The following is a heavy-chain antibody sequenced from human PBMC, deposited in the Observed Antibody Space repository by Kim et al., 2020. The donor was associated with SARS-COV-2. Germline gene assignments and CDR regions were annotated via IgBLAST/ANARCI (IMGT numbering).Heavy chain of an antibody. CDR3: ARIGSPGIDY. Sequence: NTYYNPSLKSRVPISVDTSKNQFALKLSSVTAADTAVYYCARIGSPGIDYWGQGTLVTVSS. V-gene: IGHV4-39*01. CDR2: NT. D-gene: IGHD6-25*01. J-gene: IGHJ4*02.